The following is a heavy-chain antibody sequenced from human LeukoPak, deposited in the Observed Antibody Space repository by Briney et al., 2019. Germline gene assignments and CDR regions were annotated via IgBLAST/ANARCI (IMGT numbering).Heavy chain of an antibody. D-gene: IGHD3-22*01. CDR2: VNHSGST. CDR3: ARVRYYDSSGYYALGRASYYFDY. Sequence: SETLSLTCAVYGGSFSGYYWSWIRQPPGKGLEWIGEVNHSGSTNYNPSLKSRVTISVDTSKNQFSLKLSSVTAADTAVYYCARVRYYDSSGYYALGRASYYFDYWAREPWSPSPQ. CDR1: GGSFSGYY. V-gene: IGHV4-34*01. J-gene: IGHJ4*02.